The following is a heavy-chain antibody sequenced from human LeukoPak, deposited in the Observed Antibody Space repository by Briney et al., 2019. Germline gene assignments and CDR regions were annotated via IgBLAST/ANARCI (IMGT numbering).Heavy chain of an antibody. Sequence: SETLSLTCTVSGGSITSYFWTWFRQPPGKGLEWIGYIYYSGSTNYNPSLKSRVTISVDTSKNQFSLKLSSVTAADTAVYYCARVGCSGGSCYPDYWGQGTLVTVSS. CDR2: IYYSGST. J-gene: IGHJ4*02. V-gene: IGHV4-59*01. CDR3: ARVGCSGGSCYPDY. D-gene: IGHD2-15*01. CDR1: GGSITSYF.